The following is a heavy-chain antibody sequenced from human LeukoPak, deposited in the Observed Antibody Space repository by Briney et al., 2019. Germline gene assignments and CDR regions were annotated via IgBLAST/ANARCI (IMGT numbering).Heavy chain of an antibody. CDR2: ISGGGGST. Sequence: TGGSLRLSCAASRFTFSTYAMSWVRQTPGKGLEGVSVISGGGGSTYYADSVKGRFTISGDNSKNTLHLQMNSLRVEDTAVYYCVRVGLYSSFDLDYWGLGTQVTVSS. J-gene: IGHJ4*02. CDR3: VRVGLYSSFDLDY. V-gene: IGHV3-23*01. CDR1: RFTFSTYA. D-gene: IGHD6-6*01.